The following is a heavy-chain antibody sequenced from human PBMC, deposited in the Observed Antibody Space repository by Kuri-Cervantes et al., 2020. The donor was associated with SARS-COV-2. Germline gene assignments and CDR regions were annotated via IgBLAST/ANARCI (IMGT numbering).Heavy chain of an antibody. CDR2: INHSGST. V-gene: IGHV4-34*01. Sequence: SETLSLTCTVSGGSISSYYWSWIRQPPGKGLEWIGEINHSGSTNYNPSLKSRVTISVDTSKNQFSLKLSSVTAADTAVYYCARVSVVVVPAAIHYYYGMDVWGQGTTVTVSS. D-gene: IGHD2-2*01. J-gene: IGHJ6*02. CDR1: GGSISSYY. CDR3: ARVSVVVVPAAIHYYYGMDV.